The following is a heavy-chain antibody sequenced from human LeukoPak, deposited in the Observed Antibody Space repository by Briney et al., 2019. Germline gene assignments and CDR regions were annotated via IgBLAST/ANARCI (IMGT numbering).Heavy chain of an antibody. Sequence: SETLSLTCTVSGYSIDSGFYWGWIRQPPGKGLEWFANIYHSGSTYYNPSLQSRVNISVDTSKNQFSLNLATVAATDTAMYYCARVGYSGSYYHAFEIWGQGTMVTVSS. CDR1: GYSIDSGFY. J-gene: IGHJ3*02. CDR2: IYHSGST. CDR3: ARVGYSGSYYHAFEI. V-gene: IGHV4-38-2*02. D-gene: IGHD1-26*01.